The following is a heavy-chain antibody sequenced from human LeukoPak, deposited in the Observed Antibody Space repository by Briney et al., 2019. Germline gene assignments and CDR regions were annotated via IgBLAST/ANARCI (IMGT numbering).Heavy chain of an antibody. J-gene: IGHJ6*02. CDR1: GGSISSYY. CDR2: IYTSGST. D-gene: IGHD6-19*01. V-gene: IGHV4-4*07. Sequence: SETLSLTCTVSGGSISSYYWSWIRQPAGKGLEWIGRIYTSGSTNYNPSLKSRVTMSVDTSKNQFSLKLSSVTAADTAVYYCARVGIAVAGQPKDYYYYGMDVWGQGTTVTVSS. CDR3: ARVGIAVAGQPKDYYYYGMDV.